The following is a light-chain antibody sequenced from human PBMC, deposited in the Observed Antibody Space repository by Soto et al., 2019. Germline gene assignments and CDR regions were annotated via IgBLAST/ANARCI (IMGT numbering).Light chain of an antibody. CDR2: DAA. J-gene: IGKJ1*01. Sequence: EMVMTQSPGTLSVSPGERATLSCRASQSVNSNLAWYQQKPGQSPRLLIYDAATRATDIPARFSGSGSGTKFTLTISSLQSEDFAVYYCQQYNDWPRTFGQGTKVEIK. CDR1: QSVNSN. V-gene: IGKV3-15*01. CDR3: QQYNDWPRT.